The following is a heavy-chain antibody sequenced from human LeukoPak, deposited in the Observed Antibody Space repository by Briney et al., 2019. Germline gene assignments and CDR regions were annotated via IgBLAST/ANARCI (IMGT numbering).Heavy chain of an antibody. CDR1: GFTFSYD. D-gene: IGHD6-13*01. Sequence: PGGSLRLSCAASGFTFSYDMSWVRQAPGKGLEWVSFIRSDGGSTLYADSVKGRFTISRDNSKNTLYAEMTSLRAEDTAVYYCATLASGYSSPFDYWGQGTLVTVSS. V-gene: IGHV3-23*01. CDR2: IRSDGGST. J-gene: IGHJ4*02. CDR3: ATLASGYSSPFDY.